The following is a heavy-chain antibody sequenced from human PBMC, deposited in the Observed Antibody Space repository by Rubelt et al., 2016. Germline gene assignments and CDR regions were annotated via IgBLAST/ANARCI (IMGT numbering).Heavy chain of an antibody. CDR1: GFTFSSYV. Sequence: VQLVESGGGAVQPGRSLRLSCAASGFTFSSYVMHWVRQAPGKGLEWVAVISGDGSIKYYADSVKGRFTISRDNSKNTLYLQMNSLRVEDTAVYYCAKVDGATRFDYWGQGTLVTVSS. CDR2: ISGDGSIK. D-gene: IGHD1-26*01. J-gene: IGHJ4*02. V-gene: IGHV3-30*04. CDR3: AKVDGATRFDY.